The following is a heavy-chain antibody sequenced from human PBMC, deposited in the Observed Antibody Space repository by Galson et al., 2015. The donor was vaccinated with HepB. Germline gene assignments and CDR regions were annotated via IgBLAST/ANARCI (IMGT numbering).Heavy chain of an antibody. V-gene: IGHV3-64D*06. CDR2: ISRSGDTT. J-gene: IGHJ4*02. D-gene: IGHD5-12*01. Sequence: SLRLSCAASGFTFSSYAMHWVRQAPGKGLEYVSAISRSGDTTYYADSVKGGFTISRDNSKNTLYFQMSSLRAEDTATYYCVKSGDKWLRFSHNFDNWGQGTLVTVSS. CDR1: GFTFSSYA. CDR3: VKSGDKWLRFSHNFDN.